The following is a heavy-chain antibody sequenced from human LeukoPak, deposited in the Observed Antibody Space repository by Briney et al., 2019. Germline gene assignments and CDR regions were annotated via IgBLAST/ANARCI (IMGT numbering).Heavy chain of an antibody. J-gene: IGHJ4*02. CDR2: IYSGGST. V-gene: IGHV3-66*01. Sequence: GGSLRLSCAASGFTVSSNYMSWVRQAPGKGLEWVSVIYSGGSTYYADSVKGRFTISRDNSKNTLYLQMNSLRAEDTAVYYCAREPRYYYDSTTALESFDYWGQGTLVTVSS. CDR1: GFTVSSNY. CDR3: AREPRYYYDSTTALESFDY. D-gene: IGHD3-22*01.